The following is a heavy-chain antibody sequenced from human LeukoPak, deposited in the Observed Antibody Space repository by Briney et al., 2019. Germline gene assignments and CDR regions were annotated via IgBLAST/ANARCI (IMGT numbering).Heavy chain of an antibody. CDR1: GFTFSSYS. CDR2: ITSSSDYV. V-gene: IGHV3-21*01. CDR3: AREFKSGYGMWA. J-gene: IGHJ5*02. Sequence: GGSLRLSCTASGFTFSSYSMNWVRQAPGKGLEWVSSITSSSDYVYYADSVKGRFTISRDNAENSLHLQMNSLRADDTAVYYCAREFKSGYGMWAWGQGTLVTVSS. D-gene: IGHD5-18*01.